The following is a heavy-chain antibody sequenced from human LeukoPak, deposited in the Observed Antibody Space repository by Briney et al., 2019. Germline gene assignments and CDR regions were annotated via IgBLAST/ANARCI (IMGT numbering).Heavy chain of an antibody. J-gene: IGHJ4*02. CDR3: ARFVSGVVVVPAAAGYYYFDY. Sequence: SETLCLTCAVSGCSISSGYYWGWIRQPPGKGLEWIGSIYHSGSTYYNPSLKSRVTISVDTSKNQFSLKLSSVTAADTAVYYCARFVSGVVVVPAAAGYYYFDYWGQGTLVTVSS. V-gene: IGHV4-38-2*01. CDR1: GCSISSGYY. CDR2: IYHSGST. D-gene: IGHD2-2*01.